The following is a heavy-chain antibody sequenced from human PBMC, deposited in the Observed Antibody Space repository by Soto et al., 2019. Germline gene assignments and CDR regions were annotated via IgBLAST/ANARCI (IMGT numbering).Heavy chain of an antibody. CDR3: ASPARNYDFWSGYSFDI. V-gene: IGHV1-8*01. D-gene: IGHD3-3*01. CDR1: GYTFTSYD. J-gene: IGHJ3*02. Sequence: ASVMVSCKASGYTFTSYDINWVRQATGQGLEWMGWMNPNSGNIGYAQKFQGRVTMTRNTSISTAYMELSSLRSEDTAVYYCASPARNYDFWSGYSFDIWGQGTMVTVSS. CDR2: MNPNSGNI.